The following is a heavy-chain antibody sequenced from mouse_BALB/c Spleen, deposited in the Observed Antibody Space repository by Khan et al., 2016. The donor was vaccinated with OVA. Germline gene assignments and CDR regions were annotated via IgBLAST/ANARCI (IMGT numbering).Heavy chain of an antibody. D-gene: IGHD1-1*01. CDR2: ISYSGNT. Sequence: EVQLVETGPGLVKPSQSLSLTCTVTGYSITSYYAWNWIRQFPGNKLEWMGFISYSGNTNYNPSLKSRISITRDTSKNQFFLQLNFVTTEDTASYYWARVYGGDFDYWGQGTTLTVAS. CDR1: GYSITSYYA. CDR3: ARVYGGDFDY. J-gene: IGHJ2*01. V-gene: IGHV3-2*02.